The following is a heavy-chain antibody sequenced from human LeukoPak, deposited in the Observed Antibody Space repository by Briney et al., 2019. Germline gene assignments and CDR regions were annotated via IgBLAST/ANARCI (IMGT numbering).Heavy chain of an antibody. D-gene: IGHD3-3*01. CDR1: GFTFSSVW. CDR2: ISSSSSYI. J-gene: IGHJ3*02. Sequence: GGSLRLSCATSGFTFSSVWMSWVRQAPGKGLEWVSSISSSSSYIYYADSVKGRFTISRDNAKNSLYLQMNSLRAEDTAVYYCASSVESDAFDIWGQGTMVTVSS. V-gene: IGHV3-21*01. CDR3: ASSVESDAFDI.